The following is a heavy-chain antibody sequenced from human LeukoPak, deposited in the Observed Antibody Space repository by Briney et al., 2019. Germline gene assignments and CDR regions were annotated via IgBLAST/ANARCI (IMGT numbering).Heavy chain of an antibody. Sequence: PGGSLRLSCAASGFTFSGYSLTWVRQAPGKGLEWVSSISNTGSYTYYLDSVKGRFTISRDNAKNSTFLQMNSLGAEDTAVYYCARVPYYYDSSGYYYFDYWGQGTLVTVSS. D-gene: IGHD3-22*01. V-gene: IGHV3-21*01. CDR2: ISNTGSYT. J-gene: IGHJ4*02. CDR1: GFTFSGYS. CDR3: ARVPYYYDSSGYYYFDY.